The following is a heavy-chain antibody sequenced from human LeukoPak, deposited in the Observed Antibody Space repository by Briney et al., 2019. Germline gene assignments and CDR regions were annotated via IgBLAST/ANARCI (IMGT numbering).Heavy chain of an antibody. D-gene: IGHD2-21*02. Sequence: TGGSLRLSCAASGFTFSSYEMNWVRQAPGKGLEWVSYISSSGRTKFYADSVKGRFTSSRDNAKNSLYLQMDSLRAGDTALYYCARAPYCGGDCYPPGFDYWGQGTLVTVSS. CDR2: ISSSGRTK. CDR1: GFTFSSYE. CDR3: ARAPYCGGDCYPPGFDY. V-gene: IGHV3-48*03. J-gene: IGHJ4*02.